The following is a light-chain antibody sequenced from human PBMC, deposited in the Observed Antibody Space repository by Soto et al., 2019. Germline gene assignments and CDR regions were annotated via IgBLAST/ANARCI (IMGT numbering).Light chain of an antibody. Sequence: QSALTQPPSASGSPGQSVTISCTGTSSDVGGYDYVSWYQQHPGKAPKLMIYEVTIRPSGVSDRSSGSKSGNTASLTVSGLQAEDEADYYCSSYTGGNPSYVFGTGTKV. J-gene: IGLJ1*01. V-gene: IGLV2-8*01. CDR2: EVT. CDR1: SSDVGGYDY. CDR3: SSYTGGNPSYV.